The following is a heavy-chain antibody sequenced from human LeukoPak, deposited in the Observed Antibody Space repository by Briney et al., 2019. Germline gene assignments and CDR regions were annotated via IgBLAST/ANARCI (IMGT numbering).Heavy chain of an antibody. CDR3: ARGNTSAWYPFDY. CDR1: GFTFSDHY. J-gene: IGHJ4*02. V-gene: IGHV3-72*01. Sequence: GGSLRLSCAASGFTFSDHYMDWVRQAPGKGLEWVGRTGNKANSYTTEYAASVKGRFTISRDDSKNSLFLQMNSLKSEDTAVYYCARGNTSAWYPFDYWGQGTLVTVSS. D-gene: IGHD6-19*01. CDR2: TGNKANSYTT.